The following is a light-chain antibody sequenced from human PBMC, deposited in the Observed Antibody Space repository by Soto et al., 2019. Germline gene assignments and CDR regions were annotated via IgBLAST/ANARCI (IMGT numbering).Light chain of an antibody. J-gene: IGKJ5*01. V-gene: IGKV1-39*01. Sequence: DIQMTQSPSSLSASVGDSVTITCRASQTISTYLNWYQQKPGKAPKLLIYAATDLQSGVPSRFSGSGSGTDFTLTISSLQPEDFATYHCQETYSNTPTFGQGTRLEI. CDR1: QTISTY. CDR3: QETYSNTPT. CDR2: AAT.